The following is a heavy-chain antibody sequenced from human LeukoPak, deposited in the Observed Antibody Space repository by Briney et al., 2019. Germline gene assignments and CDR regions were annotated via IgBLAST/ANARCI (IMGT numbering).Heavy chain of an antibody. V-gene: IGHV3-74*01. CDR3: ARGGGDHAFDI. CDR1: GFTFTNYW. Sequence: GGSLRLSCAASGFTFTNYWMHWVRQAPGKGLVWVSRVNSDGTNTIYADSVKGRFTTSRDNAKNPLYLKLSSLRAEDTAVYYRARGGGDHAFDIWGQGTMVTVSS. CDR2: VNSDGTNT. J-gene: IGHJ3*02. D-gene: IGHD3-16*01.